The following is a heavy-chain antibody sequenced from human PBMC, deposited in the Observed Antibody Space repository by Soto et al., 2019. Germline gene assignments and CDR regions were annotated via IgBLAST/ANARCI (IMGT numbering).Heavy chain of an antibody. CDR2: IQSGGTT. Sequence: EVQLVESGGGLVQPGGSLRLSCAASGFTVSSKYMTWVRQAPGKGLEWVSLIQSGGTTYYADSVKGRFTISRDTSENKLHLQMDSLRVEDTAVYYCARDDVLCDGGRCYGIPLDVWGNGTTVTVSS. V-gene: IGHV3-66*01. D-gene: IGHD2-15*01. CDR3: ARDDVLCDGGRCYGIPLDV. J-gene: IGHJ6*04. CDR1: GFTVSSKY.